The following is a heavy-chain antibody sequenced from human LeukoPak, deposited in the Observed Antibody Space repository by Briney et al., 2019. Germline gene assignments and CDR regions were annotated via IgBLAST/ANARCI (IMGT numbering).Heavy chain of an antibody. D-gene: IGHD3-22*01. J-gene: IGHJ4*02. Sequence: ASVKVSCKASGYTFTGYYMHWVRQAPGQGLEWMGWINPNSGGTNYAQKFQGRVTMTTDTSTSTAYMELRSLRSDDTAVYYCARDMVPHYYDNGGEAYYWGQGTLVTVSS. CDR2: INPNSGGT. CDR3: ARDMVPHYYDNGGEAYY. CDR1: GYTFTGYY. V-gene: IGHV1-2*02.